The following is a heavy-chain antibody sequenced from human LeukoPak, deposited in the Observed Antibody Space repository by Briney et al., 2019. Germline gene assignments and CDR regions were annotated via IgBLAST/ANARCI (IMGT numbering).Heavy chain of an antibody. D-gene: IGHD4-17*01. Sequence: GSSVKVSCKASGGTFSSYAISWVRQAPGQGLEWMGRINPNSGGTNYAQKFQGRVTMTRDTSISTAYMELSRLRSDDTAVYYCARDPPQTTVTPTVTGYWGQGTLVTVSS. V-gene: IGHV1-2*06. J-gene: IGHJ4*02. CDR1: GGTFSSYA. CDR3: ARDPPQTTVTPTVTGY. CDR2: INPNSGGT.